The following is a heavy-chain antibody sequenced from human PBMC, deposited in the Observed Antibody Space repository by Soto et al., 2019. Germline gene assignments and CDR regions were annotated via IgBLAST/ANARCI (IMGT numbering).Heavy chain of an antibody. V-gene: IGHV3-13*05. Sequence: GPLRQSCAASGLPFSSYHMHWVRQATGKGLEWVSAIGTAGDPYYPGSVKGRFTISRDNAKNTLYLQMNSLRAEDTAVYYCTSDTFGARDSWVQGTLVTVSS. CDR2: IGTAGDP. CDR3: TSDTFGARDS. CDR1: GLPFSSYH. J-gene: IGHJ4*02. D-gene: IGHD3-10*01.